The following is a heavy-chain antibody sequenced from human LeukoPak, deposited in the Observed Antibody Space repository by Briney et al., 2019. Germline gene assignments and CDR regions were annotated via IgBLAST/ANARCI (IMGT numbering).Heavy chain of an antibody. J-gene: IGHJ4*02. CDR1: GYTFTSYG. Sequence: ASVKVSCKASGYTFTSYGISWVRQAPGRGLEWMGWISAYNGNTNYAQKLQGRVTMTTDTSTSTAYMELRSLRSDDTAVYYCARDLTNIVLMVYAIYSDYWGQGTLVTVSS. V-gene: IGHV1-18*01. D-gene: IGHD2-8*01. CDR3: ARDLTNIVLMVYAIYSDY. CDR2: ISAYNGNT.